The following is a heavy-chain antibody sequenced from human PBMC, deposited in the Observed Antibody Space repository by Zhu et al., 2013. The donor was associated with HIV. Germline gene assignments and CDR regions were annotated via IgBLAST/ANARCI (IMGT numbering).Heavy chain of an antibody. CDR1: GYTFTNYY. V-gene: IGHV1-46*03. CDR2: LNPYGGST. CDR3: ARAESIAVAGTANLIDS. J-gene: IGHJ4*02. D-gene: IGHD6-19*01. Sequence: QVQLVQSGAEVKKPGASVIVSCKASGYTFTNYYMHWVRQAPGQGLEWMGILNPYGGSTSYAQKFQGRVTMTRDTSTSTVYMELSSPRSEDTAVYYCARAESIAVAGTANLIDSWGQGTLVTVSS.